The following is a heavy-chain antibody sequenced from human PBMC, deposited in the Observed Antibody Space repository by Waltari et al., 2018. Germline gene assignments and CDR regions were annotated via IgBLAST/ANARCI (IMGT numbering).Heavy chain of an antibody. Sequence: QLQLQESGPGLVRPSGTLSLICAVSGDSMGSTDCWSWVRQPPEKGLVWIGQVRGDGRTNYNPSFASRVIISLDTSTHHFALEMTSATAADTALYYCARDRGRGLYLDTWGQGILVTVAP. D-gene: IGHD2-15*01. CDR2: VRGDGRT. V-gene: IGHV4-4*02. CDR1: GDSMGSTDC. CDR3: ARDRGRGLYLDT. J-gene: IGHJ4*02.